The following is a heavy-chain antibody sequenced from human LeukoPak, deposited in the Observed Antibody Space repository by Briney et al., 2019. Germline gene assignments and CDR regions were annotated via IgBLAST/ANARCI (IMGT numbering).Heavy chain of an antibody. Sequence: GGSLRLSCAASGFTFSSDAMSWIRQAPGKGLEWVSYISSSGSTIYYADSVKGRFTISRDNAKNSLYLQMNSLRAEDTAVYYCARSLEAGYSSSWYWGYWGQGTLVTVSS. CDR3: ARSLEAGYSSSWYWGY. CDR1: GFTFSSDA. CDR2: ISSSGSTI. D-gene: IGHD6-13*01. J-gene: IGHJ4*02. V-gene: IGHV3-11*04.